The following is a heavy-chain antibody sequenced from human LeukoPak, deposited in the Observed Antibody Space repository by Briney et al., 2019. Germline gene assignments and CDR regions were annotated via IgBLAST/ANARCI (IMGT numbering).Heavy chain of an antibody. CDR1: GFTFSNYS. Sequence: GRSLRLSCAASGFTFSNYSMHWVRQAPGKGLEWVALIWYDGSNKYYADSVKGRFTISRDNSKNTLYLQMNSLRAEDSAVYYCARDRLGGYGYFDYWGQGTLVTASS. V-gene: IGHV3-33*01. CDR2: IWYDGSNK. D-gene: IGHD5-12*01. J-gene: IGHJ4*02. CDR3: ARDRLGGYGYFDY.